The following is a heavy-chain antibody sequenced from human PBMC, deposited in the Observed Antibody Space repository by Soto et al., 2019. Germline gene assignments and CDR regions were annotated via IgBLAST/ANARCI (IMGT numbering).Heavy chain of an antibody. CDR1: GFTFSGYS. CDR2: INTNGVNT. Sequence: EVQLVESGGGLVQPGGSLRLSCAASGFTFSGYSMFWVRQAPGKGLEYVSAINTNGVNTFYAKSVKGRFTISRDNSKNTMYLQMGSLTPEDMAVYYCARGRVEDSSGWATYFDYWGQGTLVTVSS. CDR3: ARGRVEDSSGWATYFDY. J-gene: IGHJ4*02. V-gene: IGHV3-64*01. D-gene: IGHD6-19*01.